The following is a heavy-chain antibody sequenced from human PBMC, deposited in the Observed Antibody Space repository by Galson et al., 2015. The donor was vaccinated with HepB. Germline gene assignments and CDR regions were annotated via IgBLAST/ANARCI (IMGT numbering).Heavy chain of an antibody. J-gene: IGHJ4*02. CDR3: ARGGYSLDF. CDR1: GGSISTYY. Sequence: LSLTCTVSGGSISTYYWSWIRQTPGKRPEWIGYIYYTGTTNYNPSLESRVTISVDTSRNIFALRLTSVTATDTAAYYCARGGYSLDFWSRGTLVTVSS. V-gene: IGHV4-59*01. D-gene: IGHD1-26*01. CDR2: IYYTGTT.